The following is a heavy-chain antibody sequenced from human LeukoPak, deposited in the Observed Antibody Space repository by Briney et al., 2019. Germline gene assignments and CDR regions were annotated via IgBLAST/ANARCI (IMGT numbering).Heavy chain of an antibody. CDR1: GGSISSYY. CDR2: INHSGST. Sequence: SETLSLTCTVSGGSISSYYWSWIRQPPGKGLEWIGEINHSGSTNYNPSLKSRVTISVDTSKNQFSLKLSSVTAADTAVYYCVRGSGPGYWGQGTLVTVSS. D-gene: IGHD6-25*01. CDR3: VRGSGPGY. V-gene: IGHV4-34*01. J-gene: IGHJ4*02.